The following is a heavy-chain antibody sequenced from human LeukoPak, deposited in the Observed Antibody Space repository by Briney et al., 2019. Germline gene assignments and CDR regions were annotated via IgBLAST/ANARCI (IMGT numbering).Heavy chain of an antibody. CDR3: ASEQLLAVAGTRDAFDI. CDR1: GYTFTSYY. D-gene: IGHD6-19*01. CDR2: INPSGGST. Sequence: ASVKVSCKASGYTFTSYYMHWVRQAPGQGLEWMGIINPSGGSTSYAQKFQGRVTMTGGTSTSTVYMELSSLRSEDTAVYYCASEQLLAVAGTRDAFDIWGQGTMVTVSS. J-gene: IGHJ3*02. V-gene: IGHV1-46*01.